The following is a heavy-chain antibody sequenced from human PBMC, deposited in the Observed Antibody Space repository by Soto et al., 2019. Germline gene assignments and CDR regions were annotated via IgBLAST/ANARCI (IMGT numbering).Heavy chain of an antibody. CDR3: ARVDTAMVYYYYGMDV. V-gene: IGHV1-69*13. CDR1: GGTFSSYA. Sequence: ASVKVSCKASGGTFSSYAISWVRQAPGQGLEWMGGIIPIFGTANYAQKFQGRVTITADESTSTAYMELSSLRSEDTAVYYCARVDTAMVYYYYGMDVWGQGTTVTVS. CDR2: IIPIFGTA. D-gene: IGHD5-18*01. J-gene: IGHJ6*02.